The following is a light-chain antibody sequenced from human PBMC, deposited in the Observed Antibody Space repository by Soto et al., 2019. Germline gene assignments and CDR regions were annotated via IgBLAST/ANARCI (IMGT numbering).Light chain of an antibody. CDR1: SSDVGGYNY. J-gene: IGLJ1*01. CDR2: DVS. V-gene: IGLV2-11*01. CDR3: CSYAGRTRYV. Sequence: QSVLTQPRSVSGSPGQSVTISCTGTSSDVGGYNYVSWYQQHPGKAPKVMIYDVSERPSGVPERFSGSKSGNTASLTISGLQAEDEADYYCCSYAGRTRYVFGTGTKLTVL.